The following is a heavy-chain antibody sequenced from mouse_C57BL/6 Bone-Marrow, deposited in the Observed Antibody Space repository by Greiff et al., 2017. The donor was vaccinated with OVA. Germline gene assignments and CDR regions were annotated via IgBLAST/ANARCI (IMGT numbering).Heavy chain of an antibody. D-gene: IGHD2-10*02. CDR3: ARLEGYGEGFDY. J-gene: IGHJ2*01. V-gene: IGHV1-53*01. Sequence: QVQLQQPGTELVKPGASVKLSCKASGYTFTSYWLHWVKQRPGQGLEWIGNINPSNGGTNYNEKFKSKATLTVDKSSSTAYMQLSSLTSEDSAVYYCARLEGYGEGFDYWGQGTTLTVSS. CDR2: INPSNGGT. CDR1: GYTFTSYW.